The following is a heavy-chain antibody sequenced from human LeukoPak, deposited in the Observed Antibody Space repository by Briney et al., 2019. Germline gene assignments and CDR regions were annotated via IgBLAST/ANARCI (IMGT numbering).Heavy chain of an antibody. Sequence: GRSLRLSCAASGFTFDDYAMHWGRQAPGKGLEWVSGISWNSGSIGYADSVKGRFTISRDNAKNSLYLQMNSLRAEDMALYYCARSDRGYYWTPFDYWGQGTLVTVSS. J-gene: IGHJ4*02. CDR2: ISWNSGSI. CDR1: GFTFDDYA. D-gene: IGHD3-22*01. V-gene: IGHV3-9*03. CDR3: ARSDRGYYWTPFDY.